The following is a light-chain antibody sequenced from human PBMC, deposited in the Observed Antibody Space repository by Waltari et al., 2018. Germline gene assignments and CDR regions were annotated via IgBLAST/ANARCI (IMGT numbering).Light chain of an antibody. CDR3: AAWDDSLSVV. J-gene: IGLJ2*01. V-gene: IGLV1-47*01. CDR1: SSNLGNNF. CDR2: GNN. Sequence: QSVLTQPPSASGTPGQRVTISCSGSSSNLGNNFLYWYRQLPGTAPKLLIYGNNPRPSGVPDRFSGSKSGTSASLAISGLRSEDEADYYCAAWDDSLSVVFGGGTKLTVL.